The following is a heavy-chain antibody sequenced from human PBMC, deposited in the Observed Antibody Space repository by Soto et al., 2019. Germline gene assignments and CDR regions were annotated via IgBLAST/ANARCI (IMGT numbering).Heavy chain of an antibody. Sequence: VESLKISCKGSGYSFAGYWITWVRQNPWKGLEWMGRIDPIDSDTYYSPSFRGHVTISVTKSITTVFLQWSSLRASDTAMYYCARHIYDSDTGPQFEYCCDCWGQGTTVIVSA. CDR2: IDPIDSDT. D-gene: IGHD3-22*01. J-gene: IGHJ4*02. V-gene: IGHV5-10-1*01. CDR1: GYSFAGYW. CDR3: ARHIYDSDTGPQFEYCCDC.